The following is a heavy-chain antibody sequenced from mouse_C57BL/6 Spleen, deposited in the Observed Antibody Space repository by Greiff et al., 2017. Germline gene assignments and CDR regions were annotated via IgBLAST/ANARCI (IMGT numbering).Heavy chain of an antibody. CDR1: GYTFTGYW. J-gene: IGHJ1*03. CDR2: ILPGSGST. CDR3: ARSFYDYDDYWYFDV. Sequence: QVQLKQSGAELMKPGASVKLSCKATGYTFTGYWIEWVKQRPGHGLEWIGEILPGSGSTNYTEKFKGKATFTADTSSNTAYMQLSSLKTEDSANYDCARSFYDYDDYWYFDVWGTGTTVTVSS. V-gene: IGHV1-9*01. D-gene: IGHD2-4*01.